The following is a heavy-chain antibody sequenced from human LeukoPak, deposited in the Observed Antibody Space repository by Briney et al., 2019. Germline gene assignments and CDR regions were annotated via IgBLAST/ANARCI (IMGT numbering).Heavy chain of an antibody. Sequence: ASVKVSCKASGYTFTGCYMHWVRQAPGQGLEWMGWINPNSGGTNYAQKFQGRVTMTRDTSISTAYMELSRLRSDDTAVYYCARDKDDILTGYLSYYFDYWGQGTLVTVSS. CDR3: ARDKDDILTGYLSYYFDY. V-gene: IGHV1-2*02. J-gene: IGHJ4*02. CDR2: INPNSGGT. D-gene: IGHD3-9*01. CDR1: GYTFTGCY.